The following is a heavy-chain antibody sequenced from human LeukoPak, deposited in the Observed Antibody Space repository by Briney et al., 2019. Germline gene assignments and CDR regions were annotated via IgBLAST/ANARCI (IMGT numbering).Heavy chain of an antibody. Sequence: GGSLRLSCAASGFTFSSYDMHWVRQAPGKGLEWVAVIWYDGSNKYYADSVKGRFTISRDNSKNTLFLQMNSLRAEDTAVYYCARRVQFAFDIWGQGTMVTVSS. CDR2: IWYDGSNK. V-gene: IGHV3-33*08. CDR3: ARRVQFAFDI. CDR1: GFTFSSYD. D-gene: IGHD3-10*01. J-gene: IGHJ3*02.